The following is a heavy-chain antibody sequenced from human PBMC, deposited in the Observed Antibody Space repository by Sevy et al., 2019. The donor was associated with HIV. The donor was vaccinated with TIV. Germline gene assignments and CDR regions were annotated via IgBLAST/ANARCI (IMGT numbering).Heavy chain of an antibody. Sequence: GGSLRLSRAASGFIFSNYGMHWVRQAPGKGLEWVAVIWYDGSNKYYTDSVKGRFTISRDNSKNTLYLQMNSLRAEDTALYYCARDGIVIVSNAVAVSGFFDSWGQGTLVTVSS. CDR2: IWYDGSNK. CDR1: GFIFSNYG. D-gene: IGHD2-2*01. V-gene: IGHV3-33*01. CDR3: ARDGIVIVSNAVAVSGFFDS. J-gene: IGHJ4*02.